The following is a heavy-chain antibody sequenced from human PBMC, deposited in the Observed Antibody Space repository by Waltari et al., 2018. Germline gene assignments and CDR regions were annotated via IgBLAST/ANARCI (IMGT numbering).Heavy chain of an antibody. D-gene: IGHD6-19*01. CDR2: INKDGTET. Sequence: EAQQVESGGDLVQPGGSLRLSCVVSGFTLSNYWMSWVRQAPGKGLEWVANINKDGTETYYVDSVRGRFTISKDDAKNSVYLQMNSLKVEDTAVYYCIRDYGSPYWGQGTRVTVSS. CDR1: GFTLSNYW. V-gene: IGHV3-7*03. J-gene: IGHJ4*02. CDR3: IRDYGSPY.